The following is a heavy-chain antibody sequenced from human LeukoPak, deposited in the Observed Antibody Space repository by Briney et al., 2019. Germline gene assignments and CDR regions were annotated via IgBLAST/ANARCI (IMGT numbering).Heavy chain of an antibody. CDR1: GYTFTSYG. CDR2: ISAYNGNT. D-gene: IGHD2-15*01. V-gene: IGHV1-18*01. CDR3: ARDPPVYCSGGSCYGDY. J-gene: IGHJ4*02. Sequence: ASVKVSCKASGYTFTSYGISWVRQVPGQGLEWTGWISAYNGNTNYVQKLQGRVTMTTDTSTSTAYMELRSLRSDDTAVYYCARDPPVYCSGGSCYGDYWGQGTLVTVSS.